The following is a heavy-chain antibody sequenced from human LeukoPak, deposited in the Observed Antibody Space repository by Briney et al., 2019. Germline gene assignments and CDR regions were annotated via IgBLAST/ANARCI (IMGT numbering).Heavy chain of an antibody. J-gene: IGHJ5*02. D-gene: IGHD2-15*01. V-gene: IGHV1-69*06. CDR3: ARVFRRYCSGGSCERAEEFDP. CDR2: IIPMFGAV. Sequence: GASVKVSCKASGGTFSSYAITWVRQAPGQGLQWMGGIIPMFGAVNYAQKFQGRVTITADKSTGTAYMELSSLRSEDTAVYYCARVFRRYCSGGSCERAEEFDPWGQGTLVTVSS. CDR1: GGTFSSYA.